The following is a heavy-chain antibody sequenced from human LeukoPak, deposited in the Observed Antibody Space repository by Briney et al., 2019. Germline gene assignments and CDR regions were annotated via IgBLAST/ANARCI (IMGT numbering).Heavy chain of an antibody. CDR2: TYYRSKWYN. Sequence: SQTLSLTCAISGDSVSGNSAAWNWIRQSPSRGLEWLGRTYYRSKWYNDYAVSVKSRITINPDTSKNQFSLQLNSVTPEDTAVYYCARDPGGWNYCYYGMDVWGQGTTVTVSS. D-gene: IGHD6-19*01. V-gene: IGHV6-1*01. CDR1: GDSVSGNSAA. J-gene: IGHJ6*02. CDR3: ARDPGGWNYCYYGMDV.